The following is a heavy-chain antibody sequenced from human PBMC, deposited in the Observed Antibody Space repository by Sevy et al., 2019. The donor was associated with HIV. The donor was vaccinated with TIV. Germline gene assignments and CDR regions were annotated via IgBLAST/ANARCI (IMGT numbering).Heavy chain of an antibody. Sequence: ASVKVSCKASAYTFTGHYIHWVRQAPGQGLECMGWINPNSGGTIYAQKFQGRVTMTRDTSISTAYMELGRLGSDDTAVYYCARGGVVVEPAARGYFDYWGQGTLVTVSS. D-gene: IGHD2-2*01. CDR3: ARGGVVVEPAARGYFDY. CDR1: AYTFTGHY. CDR2: INPNSGGT. J-gene: IGHJ4*02. V-gene: IGHV1-2*02.